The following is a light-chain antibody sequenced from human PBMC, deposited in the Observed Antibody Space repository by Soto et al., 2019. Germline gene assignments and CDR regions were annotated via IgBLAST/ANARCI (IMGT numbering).Light chain of an antibody. CDR3: QQRSSWPLLT. CDR2: DAS. CDR1: QSVSSY. Sequence: EIVLTQSPGTLSLSPGERATLSCRASQSVSSYLAWYQQKPGQAPRLLIYDASNRATGIPARFSGSGSGTDFTLTISSPEPEDFAVYYCQQRSSWPLLTFGGGTKVDIK. J-gene: IGKJ4*01. V-gene: IGKV3-11*01.